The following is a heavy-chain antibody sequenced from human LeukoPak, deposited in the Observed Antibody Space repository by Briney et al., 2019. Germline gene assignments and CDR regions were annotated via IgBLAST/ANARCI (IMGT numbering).Heavy chain of an antibody. D-gene: IGHD3-3*01. CDR3: ASLPDFWSGYTPEDYYYMDV. Sequence: PGGSLRLSCAASGFTFSSYAMHWVRQAPGKGLEWVAVISYDGSNKYYADSVKGRFTISRDNSKNTLYLQMNSLRAEDTAVYYCASLPDFWSGYTPEDYYYMDVWGKGTTVTVSS. CDR1: GFTFSSYA. V-gene: IGHV3-30-3*01. J-gene: IGHJ6*03. CDR2: ISYDGSNK.